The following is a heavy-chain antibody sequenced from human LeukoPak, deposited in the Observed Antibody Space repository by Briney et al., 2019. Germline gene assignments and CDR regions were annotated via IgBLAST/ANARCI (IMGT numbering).Heavy chain of an antibody. J-gene: IGHJ4*02. Sequence: GGSLRLSCAASGFTFSSYAMHWVRQAPGKGLEWVAVISYDGSNKYYADSVKGRFTISRDNSKNTLYLQMNSLRAEDTAVYYCARDTAGDDYWGQGTPVTVSS. CDR3: ARDTAGDDY. CDR2: ISYDGSNK. V-gene: IGHV3-30-3*01. CDR1: GFTFSSYA. D-gene: IGHD5-18*01.